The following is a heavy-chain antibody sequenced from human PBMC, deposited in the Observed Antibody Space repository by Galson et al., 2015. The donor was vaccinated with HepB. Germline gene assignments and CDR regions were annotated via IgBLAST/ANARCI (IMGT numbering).Heavy chain of an antibody. CDR2: IYPGDSDT. CDR3: ARHIPKLAQLKRLGTNYYYYGMDV. V-gene: IGHV5-51*01. J-gene: IGHJ6*02. D-gene: IGHD2-21*01. Sequence: QSGAEVKKPGESLKISCKGSGYSFTSYWIGWVRQMPGKGLEWMGIIYPGDSDTRYSPSFQGQVTISADKSISTAYLQWSSLKASDTAMYYCARHIPKLAQLKRLGTNYYYYGMDVWGQGTTVTVSS. CDR1: GYSFTSYW.